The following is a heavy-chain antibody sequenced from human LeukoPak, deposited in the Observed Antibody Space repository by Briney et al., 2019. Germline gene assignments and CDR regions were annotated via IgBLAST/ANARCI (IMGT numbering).Heavy chain of an antibody. CDR2: ISYDGSNK. J-gene: IGHJ6*04. CDR1: GFTFSSYG. Sequence: GGSLRLSCAASGFTFSSYGMHWVRQAPGKGLEWVAVISYDGSNKYYADSVKGRFTISRDNSKNTLYLQMNSLRAEDTAVYYCAKEGGFGESLFNYYYYGMDVWGKGTTVTVSS. CDR3: AKEGGFGESLFNYYYYGMDV. D-gene: IGHD3-10*01. V-gene: IGHV3-30*18.